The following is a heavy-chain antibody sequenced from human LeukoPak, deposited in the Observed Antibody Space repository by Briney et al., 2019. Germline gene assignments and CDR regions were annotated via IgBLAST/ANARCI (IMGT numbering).Heavy chain of an antibody. J-gene: IGHJ5*02. CDR2: ISGSGVRT. CDR3: AKDQSIYYDTSGQIFDP. CDR1: GFTFSSYA. D-gene: IGHD3-22*01. V-gene: IGHV3-23*01. Sequence: PGGSLRLSCAASGFTFSSYAMSWVRQAPGKGLEWVSTISGSGVRTYYADSVKGRFTISRDNSKNTLYLQMNSLRAEDTAVYYCAKDQSIYYDTSGQIFDPWGQGTLVTVSS.